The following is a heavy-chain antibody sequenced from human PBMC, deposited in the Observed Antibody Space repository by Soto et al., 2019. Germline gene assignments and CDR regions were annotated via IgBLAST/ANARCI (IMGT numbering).Heavy chain of an antibody. CDR3: ARDWDGYNSPYLDY. J-gene: IGHJ4*02. D-gene: IGHD5-12*01. Sequence: SVKVSCKASGGTFSSYAISWVRQAPGQGLEWIGGIIPIFGTAYYGKKFQGRVTITADEPTSTAYMELSSLRSEDTAVYYCARDWDGYNSPYLDYWGQGTLVNVSS. V-gene: IGHV1-69*13. CDR1: GGTFSSYA. CDR2: IIPIFGTA.